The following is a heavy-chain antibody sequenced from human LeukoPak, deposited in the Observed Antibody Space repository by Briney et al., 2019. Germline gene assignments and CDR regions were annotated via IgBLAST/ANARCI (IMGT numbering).Heavy chain of an antibody. CDR1: GFTFSSYA. V-gene: IGHV3-30-3*01. J-gene: IGHJ4*02. CDR2: ISYDGSNK. D-gene: IGHD1-26*01. Sequence: GGSLRLSCAASGFTFSSYAMHWVRQAPGKGLEWVAVISYDGSNKYYADSVKGRFTISRDNSNNTLYLQMNSLRAEDTAVYYCARGTSARLWEGPDYWGQGTLVTVSS. CDR3: ARGTSARLWEGPDY.